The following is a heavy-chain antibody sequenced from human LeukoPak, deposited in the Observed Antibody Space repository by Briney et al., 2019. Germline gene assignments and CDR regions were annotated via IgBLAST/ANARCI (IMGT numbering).Heavy chain of an antibody. D-gene: IGHD4-17*01. CDR3: ARDRGDYGVPFDY. V-gene: IGHV3-23*01. CDR1: GFTFSKYA. CDR2: ISGSSSVT. J-gene: IGHJ4*02. Sequence: GGSLRLSCAASGFTFSKYAMNWVRQAPGKGLEWVSGISGSSSVTYYTDSVKGRFTISRDNSKNTLYLQMNSLRAEDTAVYYCARDRGDYGVPFDYWGQGTLVTVSS.